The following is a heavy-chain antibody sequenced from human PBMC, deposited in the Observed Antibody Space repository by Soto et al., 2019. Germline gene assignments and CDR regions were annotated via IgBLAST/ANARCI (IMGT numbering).Heavy chain of an antibody. CDR3: ATAGGLGELPFGPKWSDAFDI. Sequence: ASVKVSCKVSGYTLTELSMHWVRQAPGKGLEWMGGFDPEDGETIYAQKFQGRVTMTEDTSTDTAYMELSSLRSEDTAVYYCATAGGLGELPFGPKWSDAFDIWGQGTMVTVSS. J-gene: IGHJ3*02. CDR2: FDPEDGET. V-gene: IGHV1-24*01. CDR1: GYTLTELS. D-gene: IGHD3-16*01.